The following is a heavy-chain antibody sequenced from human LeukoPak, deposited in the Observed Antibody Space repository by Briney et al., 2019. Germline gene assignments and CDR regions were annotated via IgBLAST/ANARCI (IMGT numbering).Heavy chain of an antibody. D-gene: IGHD2-15*01. V-gene: IGHV3-66*01. CDR2: IYSGGST. CDR3: ASDSYSPEYFQH. CDR1: GFTFSSYG. Sequence: GGSLRLSCAASGFTFSSYGMHWVRQAPGKGLEWVSVIYSGGSTFYADSVKGRFTISRDNSKNTLYLQMNSLRAEDTAVYYCASDSYSPEYFQHWGQGTLVTVSS. J-gene: IGHJ1*01.